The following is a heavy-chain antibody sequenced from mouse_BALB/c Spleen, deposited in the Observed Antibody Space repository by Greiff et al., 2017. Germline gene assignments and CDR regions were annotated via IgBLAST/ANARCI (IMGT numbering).Heavy chain of an antibody. J-gene: IGHJ4*01. Sequence: EVKLVESGAELVKPGASVKLSCTASGFNIKDTYMHWVKQRPEQGLEWIGRIDPANGNTKYDPKFQGKATITADTSSNTAYLQLSSLTSEDTAVYYCADGNHVAMDYWGQGTSVTVSS. D-gene: IGHD2-1*01. CDR1: GFNIKDTY. CDR3: ADGNHVAMDY. CDR2: IDPANGNT. V-gene: IGHV14-3*02.